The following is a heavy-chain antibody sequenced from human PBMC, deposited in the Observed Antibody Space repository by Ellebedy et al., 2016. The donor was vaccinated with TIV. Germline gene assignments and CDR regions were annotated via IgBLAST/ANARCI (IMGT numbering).Heavy chain of an antibody. Sequence: SGPTLVKPTQTLTLTCTFSGFSLSTSGMCVSWIRQPPGKALEWLARIDWDDDKYYSPSLRTRLSISKDTSKNQVVLTMTNMDPVDTATYYCARREIATMKGYFDPWGQGTLVTVSS. D-gene: IGHD5-24*01. CDR3: ARREIATMKGYFDP. J-gene: IGHJ5*02. CDR1: GFSLSTSGMC. V-gene: IGHV2-70*11. CDR2: IDWDDDK.